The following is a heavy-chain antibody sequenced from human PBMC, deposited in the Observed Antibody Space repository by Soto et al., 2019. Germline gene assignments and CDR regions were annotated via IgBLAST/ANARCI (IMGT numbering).Heavy chain of an antibody. CDR2: INSDGSST. CDR3: ARGTTVTGGYAFDI. D-gene: IGHD4-17*01. CDR1: GFTFSSYW. J-gene: IGHJ3*02. Sequence: GSLRLSCAASGFTFSSYWMHWVRQAPGKGLVWVSRINSDGSSTSYADSVKGRFTISRDNAKNTLYLQMNSLRAEDTAVYYCARGTTVTGGYAFDIWGQGTMVTVSS. V-gene: IGHV3-74*01.